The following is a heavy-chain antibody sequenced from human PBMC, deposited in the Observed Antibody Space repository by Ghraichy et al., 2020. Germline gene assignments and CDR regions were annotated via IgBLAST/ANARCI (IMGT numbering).Heavy chain of an antibody. CDR3: AKQGWRGAPDY. Sequence: LSLTCAASGFIFSSYAMSWVRQAPGKGLEWVSAISGSADNTYYADSVKGRFTISRDNSKNTLYLQMNSLRAEDTAVYYCAKQGWRGAPDYWGQGTLVTVSS. V-gene: IGHV3-23*01. CDR2: ISGSADNT. D-gene: IGHD1-26*01. CDR1: GFIFSSYA. J-gene: IGHJ4*02.